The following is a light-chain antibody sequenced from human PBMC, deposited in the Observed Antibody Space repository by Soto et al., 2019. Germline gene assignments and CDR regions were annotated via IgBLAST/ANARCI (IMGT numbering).Light chain of an antibody. Sequence: DIQMTQSPSSLSASVGDRVTITCLASHDIGNYLNWYQQKPGKAPKLLIYYASNLETGVSSRFSGSGSGTQFTLTISSLQPDDFATYYCQQYNSYPLTFGGGTKVDIK. CDR3: QQYNSYPLT. V-gene: IGKV1-33*01. CDR2: YAS. J-gene: IGKJ4*01. CDR1: HDIGNY.